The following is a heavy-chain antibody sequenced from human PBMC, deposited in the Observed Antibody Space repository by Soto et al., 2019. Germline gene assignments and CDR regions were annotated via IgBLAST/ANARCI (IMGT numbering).Heavy chain of an antibody. V-gene: IGHV1-3*01. J-gene: IGHJ4*02. CDR3: ARAQILWTVAGPWAY. CDR1: GYTFTSYA. D-gene: IGHD6-19*01. CDR2: INAGNGNT. Sequence: GASVKGSFKASGYTFTSYAMHLVRQAPGQSLEWMGWINAGNGNTKYSQKFQGRVTITRDTSASTAYMELSSLRSEDTAVYYCARAQILWTVAGPWAYWGQGTMVTVSS.